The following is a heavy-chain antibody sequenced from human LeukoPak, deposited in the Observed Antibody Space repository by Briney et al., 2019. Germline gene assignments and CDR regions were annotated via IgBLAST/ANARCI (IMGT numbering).Heavy chain of an antibody. J-gene: IGHJ4*02. V-gene: IGHV3-33*01. D-gene: IGHD6-19*01. Sequence: PGGSLRLSCAASGFTFSSYGMHWARQAPGKGLEWVAVIWYDGSNKYYADSVKGRFTISRDNSKNILYLQMNSLRAEDTAVYYCASTSGWYEPIDYWGRGTLVTVSS. CDR2: IWYDGSNK. CDR3: ASTSGWYEPIDY. CDR1: GFTFSSYG.